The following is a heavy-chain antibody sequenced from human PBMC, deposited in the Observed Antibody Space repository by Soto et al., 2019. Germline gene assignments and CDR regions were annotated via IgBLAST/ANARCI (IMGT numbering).Heavy chain of an antibody. J-gene: IGHJ6*02. D-gene: IGHD6-13*01. Sequence: QVQLVQSGAEVKKPGSSVKVSCKASGGTFTSYTITWVRQAPGQGLEWMGRIIPIIGIANYAQKFQGRVTLTSDKSTRASYIELIILSSTDTTVYSCVSDTGVQQLPHFYYDGIDVWGQGTTVTVS. CDR3: VSDTGVQQLPHFYYDGIDV. CDR2: IIPIIGIA. CDR1: GGTFTSYT. V-gene: IGHV1-69*02.